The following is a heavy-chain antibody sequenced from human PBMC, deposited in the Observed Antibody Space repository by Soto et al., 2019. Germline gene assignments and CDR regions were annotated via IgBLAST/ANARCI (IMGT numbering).Heavy chain of an antibody. CDR1: GFTFSSYG. D-gene: IGHD1-1*01. V-gene: IGHV3-33*01. CDR2: IWYDGSNK. J-gene: IGHJ6*02. CDR3: AREGYAGTTPNDYYYGMDV. Sequence: ESGGGVVQPGRSLRLSCAASGFTFSSYGMHWVRQAPGKGLEWVAVIWYDGSNKYYADSVKGRFTISRDNSKNTLYLQMNSLRAEDTAVYYCAREGYAGTTPNDYYYGMDVWGQGTTVTVSS.